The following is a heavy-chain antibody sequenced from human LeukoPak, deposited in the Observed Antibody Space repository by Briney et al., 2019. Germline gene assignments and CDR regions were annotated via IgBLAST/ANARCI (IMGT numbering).Heavy chain of an antibody. D-gene: IGHD6-19*01. CDR3: ARGNSAWYAY. CDR2: IYYTGSH. Sequence: SETLSLTRTVSGGSISSYYWNWIRQPPGKGLEWIGYIYYTGSHNYDPSLKSRVTISVDKSKNQFSLKLSSVTAADTAVYYCARGNSAWYAYWGQGTLVTVSS. J-gene: IGHJ4*02. CDR1: GGSISSYY. V-gene: IGHV4-59*01.